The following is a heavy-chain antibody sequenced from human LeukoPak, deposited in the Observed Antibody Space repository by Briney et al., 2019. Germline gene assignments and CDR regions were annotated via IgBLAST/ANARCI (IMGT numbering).Heavy chain of an antibody. CDR1: GGSISSYY. Sequence: PSETLSLTCSVSGGSISSYYWSWIRQPPGKGLEWIGYIYYSGSTKYNPSLESRVTISVDTSKSQFSLKLSSVTTADTAVYYCARHVWLQPFDYWGQGTLVTVSS. D-gene: IGHD3-9*01. CDR2: IYYSGST. V-gene: IGHV4-59*01. CDR3: ARHVWLQPFDY. J-gene: IGHJ4*02.